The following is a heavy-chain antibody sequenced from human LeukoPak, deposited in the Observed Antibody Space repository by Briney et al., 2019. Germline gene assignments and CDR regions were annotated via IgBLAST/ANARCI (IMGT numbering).Heavy chain of an antibody. CDR1: GFTFSSYA. Sequence: HPGGFLRLSCAASGFTFSSYAMSWVRQAPGKGLEWVSAISGSGGSTYYADSVKGRFTISRDNSKNTLYLQMNSLRAEDTAVYYCAKDPLPIQLWLGYYMDVWGKGTTVTVSS. V-gene: IGHV3-23*01. CDR2: ISGSGGST. CDR3: AKDPLPIQLWLGYYMDV. D-gene: IGHD5-18*01. J-gene: IGHJ6*03.